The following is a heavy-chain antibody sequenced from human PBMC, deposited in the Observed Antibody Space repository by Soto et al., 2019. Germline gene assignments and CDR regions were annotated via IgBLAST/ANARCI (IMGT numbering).Heavy chain of an antibody. D-gene: IGHD5-18*01. V-gene: IGHV4-59*01. CDR1: GGSISSYY. J-gene: IGHJ1*01. CDR3: ATAYYSYRYFEH. CDR2: VYYSGST. Sequence: SETLSLTCTVSGGSISSYYWSWIRQPPGKGLEWIGYVYYSGSTNYNPSLKSRVTISVDTSKNQFSLNLTSVTAADTAVYYCATAYYSYRYFEHWGQGSLVTVPS.